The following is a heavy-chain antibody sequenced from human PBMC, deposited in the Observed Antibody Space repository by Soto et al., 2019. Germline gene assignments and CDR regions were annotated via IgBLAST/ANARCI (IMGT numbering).Heavy chain of an antibody. V-gene: IGHV1-18*01. CDR2: ISPYNNKNT. CDR3: ARDDLSSGSSEF. Sequence: QIQLVQSGGEVKKPGASVKVSCKASGYTFISYGISWVRQAPGQGLEWMGWISPYNNKNTKCAQKVQGRVTLTTETSPPTAYKELRRLGPDDTGVYYCARDDLSSGSSEFWGQGTQDTVPS. J-gene: IGHJ4*02. CDR1: GYTFISYG. D-gene: IGHD6-25*01.